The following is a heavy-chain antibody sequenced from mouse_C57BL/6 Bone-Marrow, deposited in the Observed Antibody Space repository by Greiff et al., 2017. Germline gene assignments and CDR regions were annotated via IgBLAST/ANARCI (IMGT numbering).Heavy chain of an antibody. CDR1: GYTFTSYW. Sequence: QVQLQQSGAELAKPGASVKLSCKASGYTFTSYWMHWVKQRPGQGLEWIGYINPSSGYTKYNQKFKDKATLTADKSSSTAYMQLSSLTYEDSAVYYCASYGSSSYWYFDVWGTGTTVTVSS. D-gene: IGHD1-1*01. V-gene: IGHV1-7*01. CDR2: INPSSGYT. CDR3: ASYGSSSYWYFDV. J-gene: IGHJ1*03.